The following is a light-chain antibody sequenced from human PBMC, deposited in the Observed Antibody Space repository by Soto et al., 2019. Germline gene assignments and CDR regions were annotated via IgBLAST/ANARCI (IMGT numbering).Light chain of an antibody. Sequence: IRMTQSPTSLSASVGNMFPITCRASQGITNYLAWYQQKPGKAPRLLSYSAYTLQSGVPSRFSGSGSGTDFTLTISSLQPEDFATYYCQQLKTHPITFGQGTRLE. CDR1: QGITNY. CDR3: QQLKTHPIT. V-gene: IGKV1-9*01. CDR2: SAY. J-gene: IGKJ5*01.